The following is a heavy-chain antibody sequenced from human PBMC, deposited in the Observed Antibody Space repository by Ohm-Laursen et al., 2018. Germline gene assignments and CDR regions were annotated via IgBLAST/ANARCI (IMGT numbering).Heavy chain of an antibody. J-gene: IGHJ4*02. CDR2: ISYDGSNK. CDR1: GFTFSSYG. V-gene: IGHV3-30*18. Sequence: SLRLSCAASGFTFSSYGMHWVRQAPGKGLEWVAVISYDGSNKYYADSVKGRFTISRDNSKNTLYLQMNSLRAEDTAVYYCAKDGHYSSGILDYWGQGTLVTVSS. CDR3: AKDGHYSSGILDY. D-gene: IGHD3-10*01.